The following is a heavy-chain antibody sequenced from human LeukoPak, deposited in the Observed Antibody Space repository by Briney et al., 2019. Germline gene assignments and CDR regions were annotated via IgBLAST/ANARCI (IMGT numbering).Heavy chain of an antibody. Sequence: VGSLSLSSAVSVVTFSGYAMSWVRQAPGQGLEWGSGISGSGGSTYYADSVKGRFTISRDNSKNTLYLQMNSLRAEDTAVYYCAKDSFSLTCPPCMDVWGQGTTVTVSS. CDR1: VVTFSGYA. CDR2: ISGSGGST. CDR3: AKDSFSLTCPPCMDV. J-gene: IGHJ6*02. V-gene: IGHV3-23*01.